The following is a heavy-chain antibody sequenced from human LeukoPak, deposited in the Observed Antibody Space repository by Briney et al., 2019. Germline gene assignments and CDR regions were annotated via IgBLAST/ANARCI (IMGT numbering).Heavy chain of an antibody. J-gene: IGHJ4*02. CDR2: INGGGGGST. CDR3: AKGYDFWSGGIDY. Sequence: PGGSLRLSCAASGFTFSSYWMHWVRQAPGKGLEWVSAINGGGGGSTFYADSVKGRFTISRDNSKNTLYLQMNSLRAEDTAVYYCAKGYDFWSGGIDYWGQGTLVTVSS. V-gene: IGHV3-23*01. CDR1: GFTFSSYW. D-gene: IGHD3-3*01.